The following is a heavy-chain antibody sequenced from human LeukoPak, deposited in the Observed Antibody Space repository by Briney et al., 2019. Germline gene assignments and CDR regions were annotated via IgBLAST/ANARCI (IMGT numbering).Heavy chain of an antibody. D-gene: IGHD3-22*01. Sequence: SETLSLTCTVSGGSISSYYWSWIRQPPGKGLEWIGYVYYSGSTNYNPSLKSRVTISVDTSKNQFSLKLSSVTAADTAVYYCARQGYYDSSDDYYGMDVWGQGTTVTVSS. J-gene: IGHJ6*02. CDR3: ARQGYYDSSDDYYGMDV. CDR1: GGSISSYY. CDR2: VYYSGST. V-gene: IGHV4-59*08.